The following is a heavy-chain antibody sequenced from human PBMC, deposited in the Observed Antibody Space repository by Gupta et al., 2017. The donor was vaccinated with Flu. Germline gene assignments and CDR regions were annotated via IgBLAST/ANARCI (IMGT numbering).Heavy chain of an antibody. V-gene: IGHV1-2*02. CDR3: ATTSPRIAAAGTVDK. Sequence: QVQLVQSGAEVKQPGASVKVACKASGFTFTGHYLHWVRQAPGQGLEWIGWITPNDGGTNYAQNFQGRATMTRDTSISTAYLELRRLRPDDTAIYYCATTSPRIAAAGTVDKWGQGTLVTVSS. CDR2: ITPNDGGT. CDR1: GFTFTGHY. J-gene: IGHJ4*02. D-gene: IGHD6-25*01.